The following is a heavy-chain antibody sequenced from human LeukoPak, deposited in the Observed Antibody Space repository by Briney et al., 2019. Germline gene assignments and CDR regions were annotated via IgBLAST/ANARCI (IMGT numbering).Heavy chain of an antibody. J-gene: IGHJ3*02. CDR3: AKEAMIVVVITLDAFDI. CDR1: GVTFSIDA. Sequence: PGGALRLSCAASGVTFSIDAMSWVPRAPGKGLECVSALSGSGGSTYYEDSVKGRFTISRDNSKNTLYLQMNSLRAEDTAVYYCAKEAMIVVVITLDAFDIWGQGTMVTVSS. CDR2: LSGSGGST. V-gene: IGHV3-23*01. D-gene: IGHD3-22*01.